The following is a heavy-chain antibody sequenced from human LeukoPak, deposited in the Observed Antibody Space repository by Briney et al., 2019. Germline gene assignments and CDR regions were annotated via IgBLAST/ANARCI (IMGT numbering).Heavy chain of an antibody. CDR1: GGSISSSSYY. D-gene: IGHD3-22*01. J-gene: IGHJ2*01. CDR2: IYYSGST. Sequence: PSETLSLTCTVSGGSISSSSYYWGWIRQPPGKGLEWIGSIYYSGSTYYNPSLKSRVTISVDTSKNQFSLKLSSVTAADTAVYYCARVRSGYYYDSSGLAKTPIWYFDLWGRGTLVTVSS. CDR3: ARVRSGYYYDSSGLAKTPIWYFDL. V-gene: IGHV4-39*07.